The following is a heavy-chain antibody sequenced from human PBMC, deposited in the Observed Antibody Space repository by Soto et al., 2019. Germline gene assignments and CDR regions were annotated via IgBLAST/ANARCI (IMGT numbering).Heavy chain of an antibody. CDR3: ARGIWFGELDYYGMDV. J-gene: IGHJ6*02. CDR1: GYSFTSYW. Sequence: GSLKISCKGSGYSFTSYWISWVRQMPGKGLEWMGRIDPSDSYTNYSPSFQGHVTISADKSISTAYLQWSSLKASDTAMYYCARGIWFGELDYYGMDVWGQGTTVTVSS. CDR2: IDPSDSYT. V-gene: IGHV5-10-1*01. D-gene: IGHD3-10*01.